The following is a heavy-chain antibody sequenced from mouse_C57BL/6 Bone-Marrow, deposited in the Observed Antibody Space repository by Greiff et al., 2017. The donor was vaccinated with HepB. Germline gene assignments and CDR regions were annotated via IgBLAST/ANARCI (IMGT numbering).Heavy chain of an antibody. CDR2: IHPSDSDT. D-gene: IGHD1-1*01. CDR3: AKTTVVPYCDCDG. Sequence: QVQLQQPGAELVQPGASVKVSCKASGYTFTSYWMHWVKRRPGQGLEWIGRIHPSDSDTNYNQKFKGKATLTVDKSSSTAYMQLSSLTAEDSAVYYCAKTTVVPYCDCDGWGTGTTVTVSS. J-gene: IGHJ1*03. V-gene: IGHV1-74*01. CDR1: GYTFTSYW.